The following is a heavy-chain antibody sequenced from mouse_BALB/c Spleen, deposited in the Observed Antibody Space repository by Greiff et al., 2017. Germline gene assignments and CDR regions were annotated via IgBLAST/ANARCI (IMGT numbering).Heavy chain of an antibody. V-gene: IGHV1S132*01. J-gene: IGHJ4*01. Sequence: QVQLQQSGAELVKPGASVKLSCKTSGYAFTSYWIQWVKQRPGQGLGWIGEIFPGTGTTYYNEKFKGKATLTIDTSSSTAYMQLSSLTSEDSAVYFCARYYRYEDYYAMDYWGQGTSVTVSS. CDR3: ARYYRYEDYYAMDY. CDR1: GYAFTSYW. D-gene: IGHD2-14*01. CDR2: IFPGTGTT.